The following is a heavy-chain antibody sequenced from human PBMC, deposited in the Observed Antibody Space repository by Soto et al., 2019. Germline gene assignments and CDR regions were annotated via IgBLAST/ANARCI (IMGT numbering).Heavy chain of an antibody. CDR2: IYYAGST. J-gene: IGHJ6*02. Sequence: PSETLSLTCTVSGGSMISYYWSWIRQPPGRGLEWIGFIYYAGSTKYNPSLNSRVTISVDTSKNQFSLTVTSVTAADTAVYYCATRESDPYYYYYGMDVWGQGTTVTVSS. CDR1: GGSMISYY. V-gene: IGHV4-59*08. CDR3: ATRESDPYYYYYGMDV.